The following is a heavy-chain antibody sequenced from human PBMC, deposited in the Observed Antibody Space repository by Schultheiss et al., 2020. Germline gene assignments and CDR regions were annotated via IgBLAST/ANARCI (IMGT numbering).Heavy chain of an antibody. CDR2: IYHSGST. CDR3: ATQDHSSGWYS. Sequence: SETLSLTCAVYGGSFSGYYWSWIRQPPGKGLEWIGSIYHSGSTYYNPSLKNRVTISVDTSKNQFSLKLYSVTAADTAVYYCATQDHSSGWYSWGQGTLVTVSS. CDR1: GGSFSGYY. V-gene: IGHV4-34*01. J-gene: IGHJ4*02. D-gene: IGHD6-19*01.